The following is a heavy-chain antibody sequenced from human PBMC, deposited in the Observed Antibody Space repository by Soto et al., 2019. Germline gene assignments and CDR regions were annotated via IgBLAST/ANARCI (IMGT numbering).Heavy chain of an antibody. J-gene: IGHJ5*02. CDR3: VGSIGAFWFDP. CDR1: GGSISSGGYS. CDR2: IDHSGST. Sequence: QLQLQESGSGLVKPSQTLSLTCAVSGGSISSGGYSWSWIRQPPGKGLEWIGYIDHSGSTYYNPSIKSRVTISVDRSKNQFSLKLSSVTAADTAVYYCVGSIGAFWFDPWGQGTLVTVSS. D-gene: IGHD5-12*01. V-gene: IGHV4-30-2*01.